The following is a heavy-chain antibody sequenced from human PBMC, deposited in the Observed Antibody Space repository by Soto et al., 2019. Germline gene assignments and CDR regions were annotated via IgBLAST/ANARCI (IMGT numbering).Heavy chain of an antibody. D-gene: IGHD2-2*01. CDR1: GFTFSSYG. J-gene: IGHJ5*02. V-gene: IGHV3-33*01. Sequence: PGGSLRLSCAASGFTFSSYGMHWVRQAPGKGLEWVAVIWYDGSNKYYADSVKDRFTISRDNSKNTLYLQMNSLRAEDTAVYYCARDYCSSTSCYDNWFDPWGQGTLVTVSS. CDR2: IWYDGSNK. CDR3: ARDYCSSTSCYDNWFDP.